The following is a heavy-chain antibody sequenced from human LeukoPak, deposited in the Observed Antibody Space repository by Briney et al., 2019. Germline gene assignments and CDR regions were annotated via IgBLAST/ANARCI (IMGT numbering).Heavy chain of an antibody. V-gene: IGHV4-30-4*08. D-gene: IGHD2-15*01. Sequence: SETLSLTCTVSGGSISSGDYYWSWIRQPPGKGLEWIGYIYYSGSTYYNPSLKSRVTISVDTSKNQFSLKLSSVTVADTAVYFCARVTSYYCSGTSCPEMDVWGQGTTVTVSS. CDR3: ARVTSYYCSGTSCPEMDV. J-gene: IGHJ6*02. CDR2: IYYSGST. CDR1: GGSISSGDYY.